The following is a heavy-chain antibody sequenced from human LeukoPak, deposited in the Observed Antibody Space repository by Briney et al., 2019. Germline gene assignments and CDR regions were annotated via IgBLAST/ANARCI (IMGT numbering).Heavy chain of an antibody. CDR2: ISSSSSYI. Sequence: AGGSLRLSCAASGFTFSSDSMTWVRQAPGKGLEWVSSISSSSSYIYYADSVKGRFTISRDNAKNSLYLQMNSLRAEDTAVYYCAREYNWNPLDYWGQGTLVTVSS. V-gene: IGHV3-21*01. CDR3: AREYNWNPLDY. CDR1: GFTFSSDS. D-gene: IGHD1-1*01. J-gene: IGHJ4*02.